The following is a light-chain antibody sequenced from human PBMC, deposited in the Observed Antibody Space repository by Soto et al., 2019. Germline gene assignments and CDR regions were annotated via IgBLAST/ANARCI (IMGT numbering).Light chain of an antibody. Sequence: DIQMTQSPPSLSASVGDRVTITCQASQDIRNYLNWYQQKPGKAPKLLLYDASKLETGVPSRFSGSGSGTDFTFTISSLQPEDIGTYYCQQYDNLPMYTFGQGTKLEIK. CDR1: QDIRNY. CDR2: DAS. V-gene: IGKV1-33*01. CDR3: QQYDNLPMYT. J-gene: IGKJ2*01.